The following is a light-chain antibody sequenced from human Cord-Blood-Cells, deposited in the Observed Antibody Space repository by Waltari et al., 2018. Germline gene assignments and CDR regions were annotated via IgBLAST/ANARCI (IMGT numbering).Light chain of an antibody. CDR1: SSDVGGYNY. J-gene: IGLJ2*01. V-gene: IGLV2-11*01. CDR2: DVS. Sequence: QSALTHPRSASGAPGQSVTISCTGTSSDVGGYNYVSWYQQHPGKAPKLMIYDVSKRPSGVPDRFSGSKSGNTASLTISGLQAEDEADYYCCSYAGSYTVVFGGGTKLTVL. CDR3: CSYAGSYTVV.